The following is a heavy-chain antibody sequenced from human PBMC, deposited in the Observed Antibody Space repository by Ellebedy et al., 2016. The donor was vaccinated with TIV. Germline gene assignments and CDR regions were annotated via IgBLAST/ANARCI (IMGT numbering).Heavy chain of an antibody. Sequence: SETLSLTCTVSGGSISSSSYYWGWIRQPPGKGLEWIGYIYYSGSTNYNPSLKSRVTISVDTSKNQFSLKLSSVTAADTAVYYCARVLTSMTTVTTPGRSEAFDIWGQGTMVTVSS. D-gene: IGHD4-17*01. CDR2: IYYSGST. J-gene: IGHJ3*02. CDR1: GGSISSSSYY. V-gene: IGHV4-61*05. CDR3: ARVLTSMTTVTTPGRSEAFDI.